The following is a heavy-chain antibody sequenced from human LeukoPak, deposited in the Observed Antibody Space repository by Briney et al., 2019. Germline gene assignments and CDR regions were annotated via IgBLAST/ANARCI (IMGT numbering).Heavy chain of an antibody. D-gene: IGHD2-15*01. V-gene: IGHV4-39*07. CDR3: ARVPGSAQGDY. Sequence: PSETLSLTCAVSGGSISSSSYYWGWIRQPPGKGLEWIGSIYYSGSTYYNPSLKSRVTISVDTSKNQFSLKLSSVTAADTAVYYCARVPGSAQGDYWGQGTLVTVSS. CDR2: IYYSGST. CDR1: GGSISSSSYY. J-gene: IGHJ4*02.